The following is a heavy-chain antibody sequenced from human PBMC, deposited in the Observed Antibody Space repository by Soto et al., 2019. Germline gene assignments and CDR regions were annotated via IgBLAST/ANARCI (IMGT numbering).Heavy chain of an antibody. J-gene: IGHJ6*02. Sequence: QGQLVQSGPEVKKPGASVKVSCKASGYTFSRYGISWVRQAPGQGLEWMGWISGYNGDTKYAQKVQGRGTMTIDTSTYTAYMEVRSLTSDDTAIYYCAKNGQPPYYYYGMDVWGQGTTVTVSS. CDR1: GYTFSRYG. V-gene: IGHV1-18*01. CDR3: AKNGQPPYYYYGMDV. CDR2: ISGYNGDT. D-gene: IGHD2-8*01.